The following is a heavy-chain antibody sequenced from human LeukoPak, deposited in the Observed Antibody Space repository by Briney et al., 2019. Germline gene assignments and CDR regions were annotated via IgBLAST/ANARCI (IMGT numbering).Heavy chain of an antibody. Sequence: ASVKVSCXASGGTFSSYAISWVRRAPGQGLEWMGGIIPIFGTANYAQKFQGRVTITTDESTSTAYMELSSLRSEDTAVYYCARDEAGTGYFDYWGQGTLVTVSS. J-gene: IGHJ4*02. V-gene: IGHV1-69*05. CDR2: IIPIFGTA. CDR3: ARDEAGTGYFDY. D-gene: IGHD6-19*01. CDR1: GGTFSSYA.